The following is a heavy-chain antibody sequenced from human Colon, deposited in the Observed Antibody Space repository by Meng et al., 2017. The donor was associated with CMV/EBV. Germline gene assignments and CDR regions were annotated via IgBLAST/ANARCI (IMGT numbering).Heavy chain of an antibody. CDR1: RNKFSSYW. CDR2: IYPNDHDT. J-gene: IGHJ4*02. D-gene: IGHD3-9*01. Sequence: CQGSRNKFSSYWIAWVRQMPGKGLEWMGVIYPNDHDTRYGPSFQAQVTISVDRSINTAYLQWSSLKASDTAMYYCARGDFLTGFYAVWGQGTLVTVSS. CDR3: ARGDFLTGFYAV. V-gene: IGHV5-51*01.